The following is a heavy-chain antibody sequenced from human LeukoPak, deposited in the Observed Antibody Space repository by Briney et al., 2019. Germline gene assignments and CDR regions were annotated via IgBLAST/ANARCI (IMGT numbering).Heavy chain of an antibody. D-gene: IGHD3-22*01. CDR3: TTPYYYDSSGYPY. J-gene: IGHJ4*02. CDR2: IKSKTGGGTT. Sequence: PGGSLRLSCAASGFTFSNAWMSWVRQAPGKGLEWVGRIKSKTGGGTTDYAAPVKGRFTISRDDSKNTLYLQMNSLKTEDAAVYYCTTPYYYDSSGYPYWGQGTLVTVSS. V-gene: IGHV3-15*01. CDR1: GFTFSNAW.